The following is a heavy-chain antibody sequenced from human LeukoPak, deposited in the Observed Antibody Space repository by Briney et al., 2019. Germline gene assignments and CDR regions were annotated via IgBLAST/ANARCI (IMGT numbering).Heavy chain of an antibody. CDR1: GFTFDDYA. D-gene: IGHD5-12*01. CDR3: AKDKTVATIGDWYFDL. J-gene: IGHJ2*01. Sequence: PGRSLRLSCAASGFTFDDYAMHWVRQAPGKGLEWVSGISWNSGSIGYADSVKGRFTISRDNAKNSLYLQMNSLGAEDTALYYCAKDKTVATIGDWYFDLWGRGTLVTVSS. V-gene: IGHV3-9*01. CDR2: ISWNSGSI.